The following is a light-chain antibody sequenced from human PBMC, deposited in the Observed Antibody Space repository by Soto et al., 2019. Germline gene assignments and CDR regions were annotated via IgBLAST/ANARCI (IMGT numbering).Light chain of an antibody. CDR3: SSYTTSNTRQIV. J-gene: IGLJ1*01. CDR2: DAS. Sequence: QSALTQPASVSGSPGQSITISCTGTSSDVGGYNYVSWYQQHPGKAPKFMIYDASNRPSGVSNRFSGSKSGNTASLTISGLQAEDEADYYCSSYTTSNTRQIVFGTGTRSPS. V-gene: IGLV2-14*01. CDR1: SSDVGGYNY.